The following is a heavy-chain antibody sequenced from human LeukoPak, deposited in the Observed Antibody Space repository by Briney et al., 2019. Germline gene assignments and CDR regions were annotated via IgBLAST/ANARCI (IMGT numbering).Heavy chain of an antibody. D-gene: IGHD3-10*01. J-gene: IGHJ4*02. CDR2: ISAYNGNT. Sequence: ASVKVSCKASGYTFSKYGISWVRQAPGQGLEWMGWISAYNGNTNYAQKLQGRVTMTTDTSTSTAYMELRSLRSDDTAVYYCARDRGTMVRGDQLTDYWGQGTLVTVSS. CDR1: GYTFSKYG. CDR3: ARDRGTMVRGDQLTDY. V-gene: IGHV1-18*01.